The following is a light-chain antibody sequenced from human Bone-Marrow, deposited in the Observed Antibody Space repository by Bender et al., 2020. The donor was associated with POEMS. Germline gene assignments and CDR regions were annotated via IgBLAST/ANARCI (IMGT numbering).Light chain of an antibody. V-gene: IGLV1-36*01. J-gene: IGLJ3*02. CDR2: YDD. CDR1: SSNIGNHG. Sequence: QSVVTQPPSLSEAPRQRVTISCSGSSSNIGNHGVNWYQQLPGEAPKLLIYYDDLLPPGVSDRFSASKSGTSACMAISELQSENEALYYCSAWDDSLSGWVFGGGTKLTVL. CDR3: SAWDDSLSGWV.